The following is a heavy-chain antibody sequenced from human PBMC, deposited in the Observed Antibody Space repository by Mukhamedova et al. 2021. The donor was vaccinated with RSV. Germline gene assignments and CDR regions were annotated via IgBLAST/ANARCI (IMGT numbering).Heavy chain of an antibody. CDR2: GRNKRQGHTT. J-gene: IGHJ3*01. V-gene: IGHV3-72*01. Sequence: VRQAPGKGLEWVGRGRNKRQGHTTEYAASVKGRFTVSRDDSTNSVYLQMNSLKTEDTAVYYCGRVGYYDSNGDATDAVDFWGQGT. CDR3: GRVGYYDSNGDATDAVDF. D-gene: IGHD3-22*01.